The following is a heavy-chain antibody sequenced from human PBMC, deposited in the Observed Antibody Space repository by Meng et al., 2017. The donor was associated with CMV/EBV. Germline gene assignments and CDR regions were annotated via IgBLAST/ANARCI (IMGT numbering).Heavy chain of an antibody. D-gene: IGHD1-26*01. V-gene: IGHV1-69*05. CDR2: IIPIFGTA. CDR3: ARVIYRERRLRYCYGMDV. CDR1: FSSYA. J-gene: IGHJ6*02. Sequence: FSSYAISWVRQAPGQGPEWMGGIIPIFGTADYAQKFQGRVTITTDKSTSTAYMELSSLRSEDTAVYYCARVIYRERRLRYCYGMDVWGQGTTVTVSS.